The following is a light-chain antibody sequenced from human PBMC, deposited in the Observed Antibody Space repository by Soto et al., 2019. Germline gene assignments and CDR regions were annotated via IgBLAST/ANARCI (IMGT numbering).Light chain of an antibody. CDR2: EVT. J-gene: IGLJ1*01. Sequence: QSVLTQPASVSGSPGQSITISCTGTSSDVGGYNFVSWYQQHPGKAPRLIIYEVTNRPSGVSARFSGSKSANTASLTISGLQAEDEADDYCTSYTTSGTRLFGTGTKLTGL. CDR1: SSDVGGYNF. CDR3: TSYTTSGTRL. V-gene: IGLV2-14*01.